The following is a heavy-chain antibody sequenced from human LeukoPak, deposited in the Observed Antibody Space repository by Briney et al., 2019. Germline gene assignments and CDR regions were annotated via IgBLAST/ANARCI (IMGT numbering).Heavy chain of an antibody. V-gene: IGHV5-51*01. D-gene: IGHD3-22*01. Sequence: GESLKISCKGSGYSFTSYWIGWVRQMPGKGLEWMGIIYPGDSDTRYSPSFQGQVTISADKSISTAYLQWSSLKASGTAMYYCARPNINYYDSSGYIDYWGQGTLVTVSS. J-gene: IGHJ4*02. CDR3: ARPNINYYDSSGYIDY. CDR2: IYPGDSDT. CDR1: GYSFTSYW.